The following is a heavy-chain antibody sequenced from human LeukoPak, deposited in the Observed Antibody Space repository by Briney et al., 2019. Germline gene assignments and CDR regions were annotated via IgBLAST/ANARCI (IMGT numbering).Heavy chain of an antibody. V-gene: IGHV3-30-3*01. J-gene: IGHJ4*02. D-gene: IGHD4-17*01. CDR2: ISYDESNK. CDR1: GFTFSSYA. Sequence: GRSLRLSCAASGFTFSSYAMHWVRQAPGKGLEWVAVISYDESNKYYADSVKGRFTISRDNSKNTLYLQMNSLRAEDTAVYYCARALRTHFDYWGQGTLVTVSS. CDR3: ARALRTHFDY.